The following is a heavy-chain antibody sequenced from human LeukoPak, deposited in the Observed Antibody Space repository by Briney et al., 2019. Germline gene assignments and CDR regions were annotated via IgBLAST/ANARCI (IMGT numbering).Heavy chain of an antibody. J-gene: IGHJ6*03. Sequence: SETLSLTCAVSGYSISSGYYWGWIRQPPGKGLEWIGSIYHSGSTYYNPSLKSRVTISVDTSKNQFSLKLSSVTAADTAVYYCARERVATMVLDYYMAVWGKGTTVTVSS. CDR3: ARERVATMVLDYYMAV. V-gene: IGHV4-38-2*02. CDR1: GYSISSGYY. D-gene: IGHD5-12*01. CDR2: IYHSGST.